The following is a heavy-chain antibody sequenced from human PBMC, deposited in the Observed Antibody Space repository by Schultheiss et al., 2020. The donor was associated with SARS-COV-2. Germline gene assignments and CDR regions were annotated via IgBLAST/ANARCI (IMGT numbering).Heavy chain of an antibody. CDR1: GFTFGDYA. D-gene: IGHD3-3*01. J-gene: IGHJ5*02. CDR2: IRSKAYGGTT. V-gene: IGHV3-49*03. Sequence: GGSLRLSCTASGFTFGDYAMSWFRQAPGKGLEWVGFIRSKAYGGTTEYAASVKGRFTISRDDSKSIAYLQMNSLRAEDTAVYYCASSLLEWTNWFDPWGQGTLVTVSS. CDR3: ASSLLEWTNWFDP.